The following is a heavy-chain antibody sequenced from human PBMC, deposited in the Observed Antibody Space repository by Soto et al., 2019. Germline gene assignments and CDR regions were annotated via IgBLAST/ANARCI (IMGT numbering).Heavy chain of an antibody. V-gene: IGHV4-31*03. Sequence: QVQLQESGPGLVKPSQTLSLTCTVSGGSITSGGYYWHWIRQHPVQGLEWIGYIFHSGSTHYNPSLKSRLTMSADTSKNQLSLRLTSVTAADTAVYYCARGGASCTGPAGYWGQGTLVTVSS. CDR3: ARGGASCTGPAGY. CDR1: GGSITSGGYY. CDR2: IFHSGST. D-gene: IGHD2-8*01. J-gene: IGHJ4*02.